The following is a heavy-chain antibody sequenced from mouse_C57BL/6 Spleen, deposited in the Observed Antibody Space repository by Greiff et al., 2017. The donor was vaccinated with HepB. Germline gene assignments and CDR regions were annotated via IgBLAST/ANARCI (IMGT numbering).Heavy chain of an antibody. Sequence: VQRVESGAELARPGASVKLSCKASGYTFTSYGISWVKQRTGQGLEWIGEIYPRSGNTYYNEKFKGKATLTADKSSSTAYMELRSLTSEDSAVYFCARRITTVVPPAYWGQGTLVTVSA. J-gene: IGHJ3*01. CDR3: ARRITTVVPPAY. CDR1: GYTFTSYG. D-gene: IGHD1-1*01. CDR2: IYPRSGNT. V-gene: IGHV1-81*01.